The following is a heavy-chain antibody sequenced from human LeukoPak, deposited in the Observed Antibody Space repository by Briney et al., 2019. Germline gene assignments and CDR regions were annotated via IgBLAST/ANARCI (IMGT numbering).Heavy chain of an antibody. CDR1: GGSLTNYY. CDR2: TYYSGNT. V-gene: IGHV4-59*01. D-gene: IGHD3-22*01. Sequence: SETLSLTCTVSGGSLTNYYWTWIRQSPGKGLEWIGHTYYSGNTNYNPSLKSRVTISIDTSKNQFSLKLSSVTAADTAVYYCTRGRAYYDSTGYYYWGRGILVTVSS. CDR3: TRGRAYYDSTGYYY. J-gene: IGHJ4*02.